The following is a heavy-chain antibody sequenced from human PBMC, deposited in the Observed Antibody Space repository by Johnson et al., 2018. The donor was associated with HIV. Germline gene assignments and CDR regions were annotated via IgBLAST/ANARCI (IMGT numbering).Heavy chain of an antibody. Sequence: EVQLVESGGGVVRPGGSLRLSCAASGFTFDDYGMSWVRQAPGKGLEWVSGITGSGTSTYYADSVKGRFTISRDNSKNTLYVQMNSLRAEDTAVYYCAKAIDSSGYFYADAFDIWGQGTMVTVSS. CDR2: ITGSGTST. CDR1: GFTFDDYG. V-gene: IGHV3-23*04. CDR3: AKAIDSSGYFYADAFDI. D-gene: IGHD3-22*01. J-gene: IGHJ3*02.